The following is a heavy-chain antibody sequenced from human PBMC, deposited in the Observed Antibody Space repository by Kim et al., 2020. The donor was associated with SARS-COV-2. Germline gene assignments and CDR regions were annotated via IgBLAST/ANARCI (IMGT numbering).Heavy chain of an antibody. J-gene: IGHJ4*01. D-gene: IGHD3-10*01. CDR1: GGSFSGYY. V-gene: IGHV4-34*01. Sequence: SETLSLTCAVYGGSFSGYYWSWIRQPPGKGLEWIGEINHSGSTNYNPSLKSRVTISVDTSKNQFSLKLSSVTAADTAVYYCARGREWFGELDKAFDYGG. CDR3: ARGREWFGELDKAFDY. CDR2: INHSGST.